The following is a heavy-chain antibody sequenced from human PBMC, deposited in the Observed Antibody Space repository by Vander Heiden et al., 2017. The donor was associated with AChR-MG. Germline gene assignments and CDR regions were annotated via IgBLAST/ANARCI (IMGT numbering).Heavy chain of an antibody. Sequence: EGQVLESGGGSVQTGGSLRLSCADSGFTFRNFAMPWVRQAPGKGLEWVSTMSGTSGRTYYADSVKGRFTISRDNSKNTLYLQMSSLRAEDTAVYFCAKADVYYDFCIDYWGQGTLVTVSS. D-gene: IGHD3-3*01. CDR2: MSGTSGRT. V-gene: IGHV3-23*01. J-gene: IGHJ4*02. CDR1: GFTFRNFA. CDR3: AKADVYYDFCIDY.